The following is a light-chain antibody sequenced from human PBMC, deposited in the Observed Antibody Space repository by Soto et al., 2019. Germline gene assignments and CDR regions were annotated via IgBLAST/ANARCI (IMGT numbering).Light chain of an antibody. V-gene: IGKV1-27*01. Sequence: DIQMTQSPSSLSASVGDRVTITCRASQSISNYLAWYQQKPGKVPKLLIYAASTLQSGVPSRFSGSGSGTDFTLTISSLQPEDVATYYCQKYNSAPPTFGQGTKLEIK. CDR2: AAS. CDR1: QSISNY. J-gene: IGKJ2*01. CDR3: QKYNSAPPT.